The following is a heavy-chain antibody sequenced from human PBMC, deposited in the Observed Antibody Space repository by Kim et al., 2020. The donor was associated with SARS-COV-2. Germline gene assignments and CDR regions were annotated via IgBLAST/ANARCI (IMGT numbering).Heavy chain of an antibody. V-gene: IGHV1-2*02. Sequence: ASVKVSCKASGYTFTGYYMHWVRQAPGQGLEWMGWINPNSGGTNYAQKFQGRVTMTRDTSISTAYMELSRLRSDDTAVYYCARDDPRGYSYGHGFDYWGQGTLVTVSS. D-gene: IGHD5-18*01. CDR1: GYTFTGYY. CDR3: ARDDPRGYSYGHGFDY. CDR2: INPNSGGT. J-gene: IGHJ4*02.